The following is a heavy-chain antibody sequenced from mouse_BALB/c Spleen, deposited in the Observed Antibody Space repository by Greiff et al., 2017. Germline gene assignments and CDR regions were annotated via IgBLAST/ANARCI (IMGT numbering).Heavy chain of an antibody. J-gene: IGHJ3*01. CDR2: INPYNGDT. V-gene: IGHV1-37*01. Sequence: VQLKESGPELVKPGASVKISCKASGYSFTGYFMNWVKQSHGKSLEWIGRINPYNGDTFYNQKFKGKATLTVDKSSSTAHMELLSLTSEDSAVYWCGKGGDYDWVAYWGQGTLVTVSA. CDR3: GKGGDYDWVAY. D-gene: IGHD2-4*01. CDR1: GYSFTGYF.